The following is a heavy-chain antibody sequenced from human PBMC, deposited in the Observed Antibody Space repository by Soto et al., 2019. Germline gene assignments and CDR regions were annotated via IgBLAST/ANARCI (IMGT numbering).Heavy chain of an antibody. Sequence: EVELLESGGGLVQPGRSLRLSCAASGFSFSSSGMSWVRVRQAPGKGLEWVSGIRANSETTYYADSVKGRFTISRDSSKITLYLQMNSLRPADTAIYYCVQDNGWLNAYWGQGTLVTVSS. CDR1: GFSFSSSG. D-gene: IGHD6-19*01. CDR2: IRANSETT. V-gene: IGHV3-23*01. J-gene: IGHJ4*02. CDR3: VQDNGWLNAY.